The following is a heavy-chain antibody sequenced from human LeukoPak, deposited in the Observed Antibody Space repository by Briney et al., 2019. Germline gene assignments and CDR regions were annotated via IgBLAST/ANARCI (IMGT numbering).Heavy chain of an antibody. V-gene: IGHV1-2*04. CDR2: INPNSGGT. J-gene: IGHJ6*02. CDR1: GYTFSDYY. Sequence: ASVKVSCKASGYTFSDYYMHWVRQAPGQGLEWMGWINPNSGGTSYAQKFQGWVTMTRDTSISTAYMELSRLRSDDTAVYYCARAPKGYYYGMDVWGQGTTVTVSS. CDR3: ARAPKGYYYGMDV.